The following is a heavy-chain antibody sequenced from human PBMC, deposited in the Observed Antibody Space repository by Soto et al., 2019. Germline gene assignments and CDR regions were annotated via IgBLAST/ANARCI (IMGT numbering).Heavy chain of an antibody. Sequence: VASVKVSCKASGYTFTGYYMHWVRQAPGQGLEWMGWINPNSGGTNYAQKFQGWVTMTRDTSISTAYMELSRLRSDDTAVYYCARGGMKGWERYYYYGMDVWGQGTTVTVSS. CDR2: INPNSGGT. J-gene: IGHJ6*02. CDR3: ARGGMKGWERYYYYGMDV. D-gene: IGHD1-26*01. CDR1: GYTFTGYY. V-gene: IGHV1-2*04.